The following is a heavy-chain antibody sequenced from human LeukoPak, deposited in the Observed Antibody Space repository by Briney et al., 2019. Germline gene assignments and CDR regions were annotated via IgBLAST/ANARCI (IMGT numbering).Heavy chain of an antibody. CDR1: GGSISSGGYY. CDR2: IYYSGST. J-gene: IGHJ4*02. Sequence: SETLSLTCTVSGGSISSGGYYWSWIRQHPGKGLEWIGYIYYSGSTYYNPSLKSRVTISVDTSKNQFSLKLSSVTAADTAVYYCARDGDPDSSGYYYFDYWGQGTLVTVSS. V-gene: IGHV4-31*03. D-gene: IGHD3-22*01. CDR3: ARDGDPDSSGYYYFDY.